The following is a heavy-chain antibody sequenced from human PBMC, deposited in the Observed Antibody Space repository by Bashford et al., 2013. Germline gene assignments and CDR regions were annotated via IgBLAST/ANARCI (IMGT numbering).Heavy chain of an antibody. Sequence: VRQAPGKGLEWVAVISYDGSNKYYADSVKGRFTISRDNSKNTLYLQMNSLRAEDTAVYYCARERGVNWFDPGAREPWSPS. J-gene: IGHJ5*02. D-gene: IGHD3-10*01. V-gene: IGHV3-30*01. CDR3: ARERGVNWFDP. CDR2: ISYDGSNK.